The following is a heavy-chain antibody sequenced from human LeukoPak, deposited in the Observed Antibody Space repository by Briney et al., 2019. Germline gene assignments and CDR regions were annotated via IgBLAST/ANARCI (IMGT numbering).Heavy chain of an antibody. D-gene: IGHD6-13*01. Sequence: SETLSLTCAVYGGSFSGYYWSWIRQPPGKGLEWIGEINHSGSTNYNPSLKSRVTISVDTSKNQFSLKLNSVTAADTAIYFCVRPITSAGHIPGPFEIWGQGTMVTVSS. V-gene: IGHV4-34*01. CDR1: GGSFSGYY. CDR2: INHSGST. J-gene: IGHJ3*02. CDR3: VRPITSAGHIPGPFEI.